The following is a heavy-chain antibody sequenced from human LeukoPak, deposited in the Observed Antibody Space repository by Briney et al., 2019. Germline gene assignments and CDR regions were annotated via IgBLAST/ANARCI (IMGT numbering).Heavy chain of an antibody. CDR3: ARAPQDYGGNSRPIENWYFDL. CDR2: INPNSGGT. D-gene: IGHD4-23*01. J-gene: IGHJ2*01. CDR1: GYTFTGYY. Sequence: ASVNVSFKASGYTFTGYYMHWVRQAPGQGLEWMGWINPNSGGTNYAQKFQGWVTMTRDTSISTAYMELSRLRSDDTAVYYCARAPQDYGGNSRPIENWYFDLWGRGTLVTVSS. V-gene: IGHV1-2*04.